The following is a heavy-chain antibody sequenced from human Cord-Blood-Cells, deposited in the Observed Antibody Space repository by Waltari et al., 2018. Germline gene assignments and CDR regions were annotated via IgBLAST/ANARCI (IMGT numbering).Heavy chain of an antibody. CDR1: GGSISSGSYY. V-gene: IGHV4-61*09. Sequence: QVQLQESGPGLVKPSQTLSLTCTVPGGSISSGSYYWSWIRQPAGKGLEWIGYIYTSGSTNYNPSLKIRVTISVDTSKNQFSLKLSSVTAADTAVYYCAREVELGFDPWGQGTLVTVSS. CDR2: IYTSGST. J-gene: IGHJ5*02. CDR3: AREVELGFDP. D-gene: IGHD1-7*01.